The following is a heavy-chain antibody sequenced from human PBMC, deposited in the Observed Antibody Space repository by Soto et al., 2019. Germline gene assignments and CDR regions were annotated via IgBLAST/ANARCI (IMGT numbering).Heavy chain of an antibody. D-gene: IGHD3-22*01. CDR2: IYYSGST. V-gene: IGHV4-31*01. Sequence: QVQLQESGPGLVKPSQTLSLTCTVSGDSISSGRYYWSWIRQHPGKGLEWIGYIYYSGSTYYNPSLKSPVTIAVDTSKNQSSLQLSSVTAADTAVYYCARVARSDYYCLDFWGQGTLVTVSS. CDR1: GDSISSGRYY. CDR3: ARVARSDYYCLDF. J-gene: IGHJ4*02.